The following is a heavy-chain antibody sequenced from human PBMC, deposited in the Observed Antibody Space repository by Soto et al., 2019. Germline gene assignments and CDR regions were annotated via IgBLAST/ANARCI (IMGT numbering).Heavy chain of an antibody. D-gene: IGHD2-2*02. V-gene: IGHV4-34*01. CDR1: GGSFSGYY. CDR3: ARVPSWGCSSTSCYNPYYYYGMDV. J-gene: IGHJ6*02. CDR2: INHSGST. Sequence: SETLSLTCAVYGGSFSGYYWSWISQPPGKGLEWIGEINHSGSTNYNPSLKSRVTISVDTSKNQFSLKLSSVTAADTAVYYCARVPSWGCSSTSCYNPYYYYGMDVWGQGTTVTVSS.